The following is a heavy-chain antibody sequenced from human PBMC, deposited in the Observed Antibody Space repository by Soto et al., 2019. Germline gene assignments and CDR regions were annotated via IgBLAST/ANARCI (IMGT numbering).Heavy chain of an antibody. D-gene: IGHD1-26*01. CDR2: ISSGSAYI. Sequence: EVQVVESGGGLVKPGGSLRLSCTFTFSMYSMNWVRQAPGKGLEWVASISSGSAYIKYAESVKGRFTISRDNAKNSLHLQMNSLSAEDTAIYHCARDQGGSYDSWFVPWGQGTLVTVYS. J-gene: IGHJ5*02. V-gene: IGHV3-21*06. CDR1: TFSMYS. CDR3: ARDQGGSYDSWFVP.